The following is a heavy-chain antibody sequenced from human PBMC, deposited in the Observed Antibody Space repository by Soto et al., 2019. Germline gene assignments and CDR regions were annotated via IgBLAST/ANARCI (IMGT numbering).Heavy chain of an antibody. D-gene: IGHD5-12*01. J-gene: IGHJ4*02. CDR1: GGSISSGGYS. CDR2: IYHSGST. CDR3: ARETHSGYAGSVDY. V-gene: IGHV4-30-2*01. Sequence: SETLSLTCAVSGGSISSGGYSWSWTRQPPGKGLEWIGYIYHSGSTYYNPSLKSRVTISVDRSKNQFSLKLSSVTAADTAVYYCARETHSGYAGSVDYWGQGTLVTVS.